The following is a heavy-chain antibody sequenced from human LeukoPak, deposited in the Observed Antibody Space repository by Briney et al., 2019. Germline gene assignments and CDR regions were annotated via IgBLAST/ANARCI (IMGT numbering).Heavy chain of an antibody. CDR1: GGSISSSNW. V-gene: IGHV4-4*02. CDR2: IYHSGGT. D-gene: IGHD4-11*01. CDR3: ARTTITPEYYYYMDV. J-gene: IGHJ6*03. Sequence: PSETLSLTCAVSGGSISSSNWWSWVRQPPGKGLEWIGEIYHSGGTNYNPSLKSRVTISIDKSKNQFSLKLGSVTAADTAVYYCARTTITPEYYYYMDVRGKGTTVTVSS.